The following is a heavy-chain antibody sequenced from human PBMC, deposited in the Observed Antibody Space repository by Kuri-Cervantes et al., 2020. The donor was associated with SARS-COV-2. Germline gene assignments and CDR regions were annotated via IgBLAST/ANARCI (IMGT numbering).Heavy chain of an antibody. J-gene: IGHJ6*02. CDR1: GFTFSDHY. CDR3: ARGNYYDSSGYFYYYGMDV. CDR2: TRNKANCYTT. D-gene: IGHD3-22*01. Sequence: LSLTCAASGFTFSDHYMDWVRQAPGKGLEWVGRTRNKANCYTTEYAASVKGRFTISRDDSKNSLYLQMNSLKTEDTAVYYCARGNYYDSSGYFYYYGMDVWGQGTTVTVSS. V-gene: IGHV3-72*01.